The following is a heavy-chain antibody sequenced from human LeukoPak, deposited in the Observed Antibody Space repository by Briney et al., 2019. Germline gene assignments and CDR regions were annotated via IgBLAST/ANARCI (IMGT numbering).Heavy chain of an antibody. V-gene: IGHV4-34*01. CDR3: ARDQWLVLGYFDY. CDR1: GGSFSGYY. Sequence: SETLSLTCAVYGGSFSGYYWSWIRQPPGKGLEWIGEINHSGSTNYNPSLKSRVTISVDTSKNQFSLKLSSVTAADTAVYYCARDQWLVLGYFDYWGQGTLVTVSS. D-gene: IGHD6-19*01. J-gene: IGHJ4*02. CDR2: INHSGST.